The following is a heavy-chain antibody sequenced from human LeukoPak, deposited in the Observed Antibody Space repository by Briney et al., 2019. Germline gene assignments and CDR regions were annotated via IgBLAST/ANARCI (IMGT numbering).Heavy chain of an antibody. CDR1: GYTFSNYV. V-gene: IGHV1-3*03. CDR3: ARNYYESSGPFDY. CDR2: INAGNGNT. J-gene: IGHJ4*02. Sequence: ASAKVSCKASGYTFSNYVVHWVRQAPGQRLEWMGWINAGNGNTKSSQEFQGRVTITRDTSASTAYMELSSLRSADMAVYYCARNYYESSGPFDYWGQGTLVTVSS. D-gene: IGHD3-22*01.